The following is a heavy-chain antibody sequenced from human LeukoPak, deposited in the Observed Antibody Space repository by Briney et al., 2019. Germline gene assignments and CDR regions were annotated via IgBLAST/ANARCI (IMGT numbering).Heavy chain of an antibody. Sequence: SGGSLRLSWAASGFTFYDYGMSWVGHAPGKGLEWVSGINWNGGSTGYADSVKGRFTISRDNAKNSLYLQMNSLRAEDTALYYCARDHPGHFDYWGQGTLVTVSS. V-gene: IGHV3-20*04. J-gene: IGHJ4*02. CDR1: GFTFYDYG. CDR2: INWNGGST. CDR3: ARDHPGHFDY.